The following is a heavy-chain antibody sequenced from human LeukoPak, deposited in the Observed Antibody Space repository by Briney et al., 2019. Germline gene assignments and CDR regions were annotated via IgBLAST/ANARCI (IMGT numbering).Heavy chain of an antibody. J-gene: IGHJ4*02. CDR1: GYTFTSYG. CDR2: ISAYNGNT. V-gene: IGHV1-18*01. D-gene: IGHD2-2*01. CDR3: ARDLLDIVVVPAAMPLDY. Sequence: ASVKVSCKASGYTFTSYGISWVRQAPGQGLEWMGWISAYNGNTNYAQKLQGRVTMTTGTSTSTAYMELRSLRSDDTAVYYCARDLLDIVVVPAAMPLDYWGQGTLVTVSS.